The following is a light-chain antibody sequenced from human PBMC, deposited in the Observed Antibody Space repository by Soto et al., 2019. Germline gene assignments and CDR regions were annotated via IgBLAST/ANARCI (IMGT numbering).Light chain of an antibody. J-gene: IGKJ3*01. CDR3: QQFGGSPLFT. CDR1: QTISSSY. Sequence: EIVLTQSPGTLSLSPGERATLSCRASQTISSSYLAWYQQKPGQAPRLLIYAASIRATGIPDRFSGSGSGTGFTLTINRLEPEDFAVYFCQQFGGSPLFTFGPGTKVDIK. V-gene: IGKV3-20*01. CDR2: AAS.